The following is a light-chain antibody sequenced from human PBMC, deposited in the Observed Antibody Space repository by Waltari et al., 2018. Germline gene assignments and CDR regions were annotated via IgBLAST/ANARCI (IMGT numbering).Light chain of an antibody. CDR1: QTVITY. J-gene: IGKJ1*01. V-gene: IGKV3-11*01. CDR2: DAS. CDR3: QQRYYWPPWT. Sequence: EIVLTQSPATLSLSPGESATLPCRASQTVITYLAWYQQKPGQAPRLLISDASNRVPGIPARFSGSGSGTDFTLTISSLEPEDFAVYYCQQRYYWPPWTFGQGTKVELK.